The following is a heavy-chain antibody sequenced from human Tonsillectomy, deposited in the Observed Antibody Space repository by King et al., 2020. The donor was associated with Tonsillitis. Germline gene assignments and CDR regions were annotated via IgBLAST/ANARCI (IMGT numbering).Heavy chain of an antibody. CDR2: IYYSGST. V-gene: IGHV4-59*01. Sequence: MQLQESGPGLVKPSETLSLTCTVSGGSISSYYWSWIRQPPGKGLEWIGYIYYSGSTNYNPSLTSRVTISVDTSKNQFSLKLSSVTAADTAVYYCARGRVPNTWDAFDILGQGEKVTVSS. J-gene: IGHJ3*02. D-gene: IGHD3-10*01. CDR1: GGSISSYY. CDR3: ARGRVPNTWDAFDI.